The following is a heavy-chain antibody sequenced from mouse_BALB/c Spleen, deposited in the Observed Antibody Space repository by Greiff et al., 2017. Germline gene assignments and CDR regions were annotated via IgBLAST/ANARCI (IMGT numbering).Heavy chain of an antibody. CDR1: GFSLPSYG. CDR3: AKRGGSRYFDV. J-gene: IGHJ1*01. V-gene: IGHV2-3*01. Sequence: VQLQQSGPGLVAPSQSLSITCTVSGFSLPSYGVSWVRQPPGKGLEWLGVIWGDGSTNYHSALISRLSISKDNSKRQVFLKLNSLQTDDTATYYCAKRGGSRYFDVGGAGTTVTVSS. D-gene: IGHD1-1*01. CDR2: IWGDGST.